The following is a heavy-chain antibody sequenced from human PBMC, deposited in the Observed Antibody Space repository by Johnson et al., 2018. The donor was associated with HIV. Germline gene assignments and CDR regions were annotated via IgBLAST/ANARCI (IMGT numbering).Heavy chain of an antibody. J-gene: IGHJ3*02. CDR1: GFTFSSYA. Sequence: QVQLVESGGGVVQPGRSLRLSCAASGFTFSSYAMHWVRQAPGKGLEWVAVIWYDGSNKYYADSVKGRFTVSRDNYKNTLYLQMNSLRGEDTAVYYCAKMSRGRQDAFDIWGQGAMVSVSA. CDR3: AKMSRGRQDAFDI. D-gene: IGHD3-16*01. CDR2: IWYDGSNK. V-gene: IGHV3-33*06.